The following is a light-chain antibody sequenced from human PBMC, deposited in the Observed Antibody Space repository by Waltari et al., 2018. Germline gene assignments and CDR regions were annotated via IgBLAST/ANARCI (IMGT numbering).Light chain of an antibody. Sequence: QAGLTQPPSVSKGLRQTATLSCTGNRNNVGNQGAAWLQQHQGQPPKLLSYRNNNRPPGISDRFSASRSGNTAFLTISGLQPEDVADYYCSAWDSDLTVYVFGTGTKVTVL. J-gene: IGLJ1*01. CDR1: RNNVGNQG. CDR2: RNN. CDR3: SAWDSDLTVYV. V-gene: IGLV10-54*04.